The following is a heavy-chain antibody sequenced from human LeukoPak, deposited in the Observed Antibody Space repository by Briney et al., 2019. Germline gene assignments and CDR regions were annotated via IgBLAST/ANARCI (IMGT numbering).Heavy chain of an antibody. CDR1: GFTFNNYA. J-gene: IGHJ4*02. V-gene: IGHV3-23*01. D-gene: IGHD5-18*01. Sequence: GGSLRLSCAASGFTFNNYAMNWVRQAPGKGLEWVSAISGSGGSTYYADSVKGRFTISRDNSKNTLYLQMNSLRAEDTAVYYCAKPVDTAMVTDYWGQGTLVTVSS. CDR3: AKPVDTAMVTDY. CDR2: ISGSGGST.